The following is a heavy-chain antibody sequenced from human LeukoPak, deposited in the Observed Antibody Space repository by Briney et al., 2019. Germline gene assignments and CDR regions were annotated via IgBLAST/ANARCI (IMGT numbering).Heavy chain of an antibody. CDR2: IDPTDSYT. J-gene: IGHJ4*02. CDR3: ARLQGMITFGGLVVD. Sequence: GESLKISCKGSGYTFTSYWISLVRQMPGKGLGWMGRIDPTDSYTNYSPSFQGHVTISADKSISTAYLQWSSLRASDTAIYYCARLQGMITFGGLVVDWGQGTLVTVSS. V-gene: IGHV5-10-1*01. CDR1: GYTFTSYW. D-gene: IGHD3-16*02.